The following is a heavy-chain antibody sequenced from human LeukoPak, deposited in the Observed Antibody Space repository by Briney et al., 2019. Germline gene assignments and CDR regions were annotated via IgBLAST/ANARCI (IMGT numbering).Heavy chain of an antibody. D-gene: IGHD6-6*01. Sequence: PSETLSLTCTVSGASISSGSYYWSWIRQPAGKGLEWIGRVYTSGSTNYNPSLKSRVNISLDTPKNQFSLKLSSVTAADTAVYYCARDSGKYSSSSVRFDYWGQGTLVTVSS. V-gene: IGHV4-61*02. J-gene: IGHJ4*02. CDR2: VYTSGST. CDR3: ARDSGKYSSSSVRFDY. CDR1: GASISSGSYY.